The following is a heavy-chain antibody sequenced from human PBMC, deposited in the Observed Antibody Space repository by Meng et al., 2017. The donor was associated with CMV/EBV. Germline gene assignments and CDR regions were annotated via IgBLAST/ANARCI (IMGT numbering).Heavy chain of an antibody. CDR3: ARGPTIFGVVTSFDY. V-gene: IGHV3-21*04. D-gene: IGHD3-3*01. J-gene: IGHJ4*02. CDR2: ISSSSSYI. Sequence: GGSLRLSCAASGFTFSSYSMNWVRQAPGKGLEWVSSISSSSSYIYYADSVKGRFTISRDNAKHSLYLQMNSLRAEDTAVYYCARGPTIFGVVTSFDYWGQGTLVTVSS. CDR1: GFTFSSYS.